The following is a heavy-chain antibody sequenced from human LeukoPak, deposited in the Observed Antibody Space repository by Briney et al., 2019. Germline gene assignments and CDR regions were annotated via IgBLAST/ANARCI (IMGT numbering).Heavy chain of an antibody. Sequence: PGGSLRLSCAASGFIFSSSGMHWVRQTPGKGLGGVGIIWYDGSNKYYADSVKGRFTISRDNAKNTVYLQMNSLRVEDTAVYYCARDQGTSGGWPAVGRMGYFDYWGQGTLVTVSS. CDR1: GFIFSSSG. V-gene: IGHV3-33*01. CDR3: ARDQGTSGGWPAVGRMGYFDY. J-gene: IGHJ4*02. CDR2: IWYDGSNK. D-gene: IGHD6-19*01.